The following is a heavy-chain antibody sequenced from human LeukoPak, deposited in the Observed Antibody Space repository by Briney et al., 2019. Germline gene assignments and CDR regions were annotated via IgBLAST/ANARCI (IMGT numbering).Heavy chain of an antibody. Sequence: GESLKISCKGSGYSFTTHWIGWVRQMPGKGLGWMGIIYPGDSDTRYSPSFQGQVTISADKSISTAYLQWSSLKASDTAMYYCARHASSSGWLNWFDPWGQGTLVTVSS. D-gene: IGHD6-19*01. CDR1: GYSFTTHW. J-gene: IGHJ5*02. CDR3: ARHASSSGWLNWFDP. CDR2: IYPGDSDT. V-gene: IGHV5-51*01.